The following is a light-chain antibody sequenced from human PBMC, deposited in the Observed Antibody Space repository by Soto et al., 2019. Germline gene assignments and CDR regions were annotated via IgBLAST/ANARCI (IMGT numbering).Light chain of an antibody. J-gene: IGKJ4*01. Sequence: EILLTQSPGTLSLSPGDRATLSCRASQSLGSTFLAWYQQKSGQSPRLLIYGASDRATDIPDRFSGSQSGADIDLPISRLEPEVFAVYFCHQYGTLPLSFGGGTKVQIK. V-gene: IGKV3-20*01. CDR3: HQYGTLPLS. CDR1: QSLGSTF. CDR2: GAS.